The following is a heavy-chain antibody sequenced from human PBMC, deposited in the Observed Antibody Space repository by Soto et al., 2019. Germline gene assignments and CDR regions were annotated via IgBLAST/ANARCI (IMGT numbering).Heavy chain of an antibody. Sequence: EVQLLDSGGGLVQPGGSLRLSCAASGFTFSSSAMSWVRQAPGKGLAWVSAVRGSGGTTYYADSVRGRFTISRDNSKNTLYLQMNSLRAEDTAIYFCARCTVDTIVTSGWCHYLDPWGQGTLVTVSS. D-gene: IGHD6-19*01. CDR3: ARCTVDTIVTSGWCHYLDP. V-gene: IGHV3-23*01. CDR2: VRGSGGTT. CDR1: GFTFSSSA. J-gene: IGHJ5*02.